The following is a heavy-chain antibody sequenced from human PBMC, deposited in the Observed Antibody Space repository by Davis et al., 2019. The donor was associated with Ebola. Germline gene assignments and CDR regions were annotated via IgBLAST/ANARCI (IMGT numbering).Heavy chain of an antibody. Sequence: GESLKISCAASGFTFSSYWMHWVRQAPGKGLVWVSRTNSDGSSTSYADSVKGRFTISRDNAKNTLYLQMNSLRAEDTAVYYCARDYGPFLGMDVWGQGTTVTVSS. J-gene: IGHJ6*02. V-gene: IGHV3-74*01. CDR3: ARDYGPFLGMDV. CDR1: GFTFSSYW. CDR2: TNSDGSST. D-gene: IGHD3-3*01.